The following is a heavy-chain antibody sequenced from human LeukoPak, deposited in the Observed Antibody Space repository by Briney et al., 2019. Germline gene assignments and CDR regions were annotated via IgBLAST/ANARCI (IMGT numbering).Heavy chain of an antibody. CDR1: GFTFSSYS. CDR2: ISSISYI. V-gene: IGHV3-21*01. Sequence: GGSLRLSCAASGFTFSSYSMNWVRQAPGKGLEWVSSISSISYIYYADSVKGRFTISRDNAKNSLYLQMNSLRAEDTAEYYCARDPSVKGSSWYRGDYFDYWGQGTLVTVSS. CDR3: ARDPSVKGSSWYRGDYFDY. D-gene: IGHD6-13*01. J-gene: IGHJ4*02.